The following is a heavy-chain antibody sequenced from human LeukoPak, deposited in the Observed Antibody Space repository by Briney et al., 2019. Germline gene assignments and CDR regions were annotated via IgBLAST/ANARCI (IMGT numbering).Heavy chain of an antibody. CDR1: GFTFDDYA. CDR3: AKGYCSGGSCYHDY. Sequence: GGSLRLSCAASGFTFDDYAMHWVRQAPGKGLEWVSDISWNSGSIGYADSVKGRFTISRDNAKNSLYLQMNSLRAEDTALYYCAKGYCSGGSCYHDYWGQGTLVTVSS. CDR2: ISWNSGSI. D-gene: IGHD2-15*01. V-gene: IGHV3-9*01. J-gene: IGHJ4*02.